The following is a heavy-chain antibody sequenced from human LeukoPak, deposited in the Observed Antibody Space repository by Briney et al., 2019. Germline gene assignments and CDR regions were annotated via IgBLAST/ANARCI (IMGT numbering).Heavy chain of an antibody. CDR1: GFTFSSYA. Sequence: PGGSLRLSXAASGFTFSSYAMSWVRQAPGKGLEWVSAISGSGGSTYYADSVKGRSTISRDNSKNTLYLQMNSLRAEDTAVYYCAKAGVHLEWFRNDYWGQGTLVTVSS. CDR2: ISGSGGST. J-gene: IGHJ4*02. D-gene: IGHD3-3*01. CDR3: AKAGVHLEWFRNDY. V-gene: IGHV3-23*01.